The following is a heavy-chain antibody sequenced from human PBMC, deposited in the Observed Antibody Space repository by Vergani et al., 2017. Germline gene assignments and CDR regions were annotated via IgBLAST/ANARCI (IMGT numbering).Heavy chain of an antibody. CDR2: IYTSGST. CDR3: AGIIWGGDSYMDV. V-gene: IGHV4-4*07. J-gene: IGHJ6*03. Sequence: QVQLQESGPGLVKPSETLSLTCTVSGGSISSYYWSWIRQPAGKGLEWIGRIYTSGSTNYNPSLKSRVTMSVDTSKNQFSLRLSSVTAADTTVYYCAGIIWGGDSYMDVWGKGTTVTVSS. CDR1: GGSISSYY. D-gene: IGHD3-16*01.